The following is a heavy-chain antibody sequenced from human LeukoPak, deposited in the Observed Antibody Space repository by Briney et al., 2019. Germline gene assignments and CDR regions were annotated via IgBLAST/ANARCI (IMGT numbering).Heavy chain of an antibody. CDR2: IYPGDSDT. V-gene: IGHV5-51*01. D-gene: IGHD6-19*01. Sequence: GESLKISCKGSGYSFTTYWIAWVRQLPGKGLEWMGIIYPGDSDTRYSPSFQGQVTISADKSISTAYLQWSSLKASDTAMYYCARTAAGTYYSYGMDVWGQGTTVTVSS. CDR1: GYSFTTYW. J-gene: IGHJ6*02. CDR3: ARTAAGTYYSYGMDV.